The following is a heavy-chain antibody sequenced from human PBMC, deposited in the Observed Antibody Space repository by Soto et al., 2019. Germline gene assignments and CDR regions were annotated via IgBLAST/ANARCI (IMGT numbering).Heavy chain of an antibody. Sequence: SETLSLTCTVSGGSISSSSYYWGWIRRPPGKGLEWIGYNYYSGITYYNPSLKSRVTISLDTSKNQFSLKLSSVTAADTAVYYCARGSSIAGLYYGMDVWGQGTTVTVS. J-gene: IGHJ6*02. CDR2: NYYSGIT. D-gene: IGHD6-6*01. CDR1: GGSISSSSYY. V-gene: IGHV4-31*03. CDR3: ARGSSIAGLYYGMDV.